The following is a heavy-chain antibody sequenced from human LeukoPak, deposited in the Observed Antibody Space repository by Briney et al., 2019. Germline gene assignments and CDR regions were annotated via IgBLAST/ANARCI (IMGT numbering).Heavy chain of an antibody. D-gene: IGHD5-18*01. CDR3: ARRRGYSYGYLNYYYGMDV. J-gene: IGHJ6*02. CDR2: INHSGST. V-gene: IGHV4-34*01. Sequence: PSETLSLTCAVYGGSFSGYYWSWIRQPPGKGLDWIGEINHSGSTNYNPSLKSRVTISVDTSKNQFSLKLSSVTAADTAVYYCARRRGYSYGYLNYYYGMDVWGQGTTVTVSS. CDR1: GGSFSGYY.